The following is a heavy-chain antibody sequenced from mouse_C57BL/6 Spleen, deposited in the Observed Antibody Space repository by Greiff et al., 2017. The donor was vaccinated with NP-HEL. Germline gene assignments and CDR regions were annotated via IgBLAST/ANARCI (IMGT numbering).Heavy chain of an antibody. CDR2: IDPSDSYT. V-gene: IGHV1-50*01. CDR1: GYTFTSYW. J-gene: IGHJ1*03. Sequence: QVQLQQPGAELVKPGASVKLSCKASGYTFTSYWMQWVKQRPGQGLEWIGEIDPSDSYTNYNQKFKGKATLTVDTSSSTAYMQLSSLTSEDSAVYYCARSDFTTVGYFDVWGTGTTVTVSS. D-gene: IGHD1-1*01. CDR3: ARSDFTTVGYFDV.